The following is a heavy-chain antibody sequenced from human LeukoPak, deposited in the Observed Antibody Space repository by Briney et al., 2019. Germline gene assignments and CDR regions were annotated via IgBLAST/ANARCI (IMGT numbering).Heavy chain of an antibody. D-gene: IGHD6-19*01. CDR2: IYYSGST. Sequence: SETLSLTCTVYGGSISSYYWSWIRQPPGKGLEWIGYIYYSGSTNYNPSLKSRVTISVDTSKNQFSLKLSSVTAADTAVYYCARDLPPRIAVAEAYFDYWGQGTLVTVSS. CDR3: ARDLPPRIAVAEAYFDY. J-gene: IGHJ4*02. V-gene: IGHV4-59*01. CDR1: GGSISSYY.